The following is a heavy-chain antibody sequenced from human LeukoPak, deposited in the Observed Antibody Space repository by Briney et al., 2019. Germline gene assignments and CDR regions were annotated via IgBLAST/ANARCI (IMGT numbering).Heavy chain of an antibody. CDR1: GGSISSSSYC. Sequence: PSETLSLTCTVSGGSISSSSYCWGWIRQPPGKGLEWIGSIYYSGSTYYNPSLKSRVTISVDTSKNQFSLKLSSVTAADTAVYYCARRAYSSGWDDYWGQGTLVTVSS. D-gene: IGHD6-19*01. CDR3: ARRAYSSGWDDY. CDR2: IYYSGST. J-gene: IGHJ4*02. V-gene: IGHV4-39*01.